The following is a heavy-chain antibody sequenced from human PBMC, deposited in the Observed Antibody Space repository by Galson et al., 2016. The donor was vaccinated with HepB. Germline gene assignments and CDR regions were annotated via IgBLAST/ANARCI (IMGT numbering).Heavy chain of an antibody. CDR1: GGTFSSYA. D-gene: IGHD2-15*01. CDR3: AREYCSRGNCYPTLDS. CDR2: ILPMFGTP. Sequence: SVKVSCKASGGTFSSYAVTWIRQAPGQGLEWMGGILPMFGTPNFIQKFHDRVTFTADESTNTAYLELRSLKSDDTAVYFCAREYCSRGNCYPTLDSWGQGTRVTVSS. V-gene: IGHV1-69*13. J-gene: IGHJ4*02.